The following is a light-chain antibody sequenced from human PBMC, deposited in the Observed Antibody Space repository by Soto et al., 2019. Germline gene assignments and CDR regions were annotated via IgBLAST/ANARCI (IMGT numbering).Light chain of an antibody. CDR2: EDS. CDR1: SSDVGSYNR. Sequence: QSVLTQPPSVSGSPGQSVTISCTGTSSDVGSYNRVSWYQQPPGTAPKLMIYEDSKRPSGVSHRFSGSKSDNTASLTISGLQPDDEADYYCCSYVTYSPSLVFGGGTKVTVL. J-gene: IGLJ2*01. V-gene: IGLV2-18*02. CDR3: CSYVTYSPSLV.